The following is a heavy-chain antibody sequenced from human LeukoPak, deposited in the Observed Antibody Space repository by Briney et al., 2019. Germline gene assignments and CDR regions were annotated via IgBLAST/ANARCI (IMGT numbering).Heavy chain of an antibody. CDR1: GGSISSGGYY. Sequence: SQTLSLTCTVSGGSISSGGYYWSWIRQHPGKGLEWIGYIYYSGSTYYNPSLKSRVTVSIDKSKNQFSLRLSSVTAADTAVYFCARGGGYYGSGTTHFDYWGQGTLVTVSS. CDR2: IYYSGST. D-gene: IGHD3-10*01. V-gene: IGHV4-31*03. J-gene: IGHJ4*02. CDR3: ARGGGYYGSGTTHFDY.